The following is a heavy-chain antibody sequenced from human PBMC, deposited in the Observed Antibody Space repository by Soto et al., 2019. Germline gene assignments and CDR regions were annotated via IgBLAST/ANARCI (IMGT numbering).Heavy chain of an antibody. D-gene: IGHD1-26*01. CDR1: GFTFSSYA. J-gene: IGHJ3*02. Sequence: GGSLRLSCAASGFTFSSYAMSWVRQAPGKGLEWVSAISGSGGSTYYADSVKGRFTISRDNSKNTLYLQMNSLRAEDTAVYYCAKDRTPGAHGDLRVDAFDIWGQGTMVTVSS. CDR3: AKDRTPGAHGDLRVDAFDI. V-gene: IGHV3-23*01. CDR2: ISGSGGST.